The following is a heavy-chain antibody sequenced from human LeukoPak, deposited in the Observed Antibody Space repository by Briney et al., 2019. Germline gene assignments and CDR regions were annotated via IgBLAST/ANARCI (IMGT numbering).Heavy chain of an antibody. D-gene: IGHD6-13*01. CDR3: AKDVHRQQLADDAFDI. CDR2: ISWNSGSI. V-gene: IGHV3-9*01. Sequence: GGSLRLSCATSGFTFDDYAMPWVRQAPGKGLEWVSGISWNSGSIGYADSVKGRFTISRDNAKNSPYLQMNSLRAEDTALYYCAKDVHRQQLADDAFDIWGQGTMVTVSS. CDR1: GFTFDDYA. J-gene: IGHJ3*02.